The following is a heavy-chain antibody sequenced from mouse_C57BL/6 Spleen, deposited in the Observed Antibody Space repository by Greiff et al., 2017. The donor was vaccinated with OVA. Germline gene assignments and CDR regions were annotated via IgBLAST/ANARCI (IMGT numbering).Heavy chain of an antibody. V-gene: IGHV1-55*01. CDR1: GYTFTSYW. D-gene: IGHD1-1*01. CDR2: IYPGSGST. CDR3: ASYGSSHYYAMDY. Sequence: QVQLQQPGAELVKPGASVKMSCKASGYTFTSYWITWVKQRPGQGLEWIGDIYPGSGSTNYNEKFKSKATLTVDTSSSTAYMQLSSLTSEDSAVYYCASYGSSHYYAMDYWGQGTSVTVSS. J-gene: IGHJ4*01.